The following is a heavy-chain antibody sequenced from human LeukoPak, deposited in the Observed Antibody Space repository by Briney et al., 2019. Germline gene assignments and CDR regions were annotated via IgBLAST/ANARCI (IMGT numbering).Heavy chain of an antibody. Sequence: PETLSLTCAVYGGSFSGYYWSWIRQPPGKGLEWIGEINHSGSTNYNPSLKSRVTISVDTSKNQFSLKLSSVTAADTAVYYCASLWGSDYWGQGTLVTVSS. CDR2: INHSGST. D-gene: IGHD7-27*01. CDR3: ASLWGSDY. CDR1: GGSFSGYY. J-gene: IGHJ4*02. V-gene: IGHV4-34*01.